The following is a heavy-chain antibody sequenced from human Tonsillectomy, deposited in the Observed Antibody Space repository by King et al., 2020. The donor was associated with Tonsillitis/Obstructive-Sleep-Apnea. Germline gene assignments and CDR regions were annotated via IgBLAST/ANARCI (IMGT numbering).Heavy chain of an antibody. CDR3: STGSEGDFWSGYPGVY. Sequence: VQLLESGGGLVQPGGSLRLSCAASGFTFSSYAMSWVRQAPGKGLEWVSAISGSGGSTHYADSVKGRFTISRDNSKNTLYLQMNSLRAEGTAVYYCSTGSEGDFWSGYPGVYWGQGTLVAVSS. CDR2: ISGSGGST. V-gene: IGHV3-23*01. D-gene: IGHD3-3*01. J-gene: IGHJ4*02. CDR1: GFTFSSYA.